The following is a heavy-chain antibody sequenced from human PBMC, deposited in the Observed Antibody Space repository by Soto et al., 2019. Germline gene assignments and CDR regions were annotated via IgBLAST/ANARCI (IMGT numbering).Heavy chain of an antibody. Sequence: QVQLQQWGAGLLKPSETLSLTCAVYGASFSGYYWSWIRQPPGKGLEWIGEINHSGSTNYNPSLKSRGTISVDTSKNQFSLKVTSVTAADTAVYYCARTADYGDYIDWYFDLWGRGTLVTVSS. CDR2: INHSGST. CDR1: GASFSGYY. V-gene: IGHV4-34*01. J-gene: IGHJ2*01. CDR3: ARTADYGDYIDWYFDL. D-gene: IGHD4-17*01.